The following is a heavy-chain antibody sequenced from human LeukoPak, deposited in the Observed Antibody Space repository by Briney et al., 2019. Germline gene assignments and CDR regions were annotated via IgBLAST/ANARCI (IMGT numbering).Heavy chain of an antibody. CDR3: AKEVKVIAVTGHFDS. D-gene: IGHD6-19*01. Sequence: QPGGSLRLSCAASGFTFSSFAMTWVRQAPGKGLEWVSSINAGTGSPYFADSVKGRFTISRDNSKNTLYLQMSSLRVEDTAIYYCAKEVKVIAVTGHFDSWGQGTLVTVSS. J-gene: IGHJ4*02. CDR2: INAGTGSP. V-gene: IGHV3-23*01. CDR1: GFTFSSFA.